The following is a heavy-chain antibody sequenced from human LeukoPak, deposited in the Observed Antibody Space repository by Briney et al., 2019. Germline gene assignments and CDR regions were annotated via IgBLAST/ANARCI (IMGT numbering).Heavy chain of an antibody. V-gene: IGHV4-61*01. CDR3: ARVAVAAGNDY. CDR2: SYYNGNT. D-gene: IGHD2-15*01. Sequence: SETLSLTCTVSGGSNSSGSYYWSWIRQPPGKGLEWIGFSYYNGNTNYNPSLKSRVTISVDTSKNQFSLKLSSVTAADTAVYYCARVAVAAGNDYWGQGTLVTVSS. J-gene: IGHJ4*02. CDR1: GGSNSSGSYY.